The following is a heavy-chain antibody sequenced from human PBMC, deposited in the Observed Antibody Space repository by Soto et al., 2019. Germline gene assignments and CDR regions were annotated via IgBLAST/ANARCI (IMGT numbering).Heavy chain of an antibody. J-gene: IGHJ3*02. D-gene: IGHD6-13*01. CDR1: GGTFSNHA. V-gene: IGHV1-69*12. Sequence: QVHLVQSGAEVKKPGSSVKVSCKAPGGTFSNHAINWVRQAPGQGLEWMGRIIPIFTTTNYAQTFQGRVTMTADESTITAYLELSSLKHDDTAVYYCAREVAADGTFREDVFDIWGQGTVVTVSS. CDR2: IIPIFTTT. CDR3: AREVAADGTFREDVFDI.